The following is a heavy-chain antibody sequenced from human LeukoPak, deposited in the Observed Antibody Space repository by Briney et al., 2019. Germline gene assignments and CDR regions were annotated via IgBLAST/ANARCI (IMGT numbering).Heavy chain of an antibody. J-gene: IGHJ3*02. CDR3: ARWRPIDAFDI. CDR1: GFTLSDDY. V-gene: IGHV3-53*04. Sequence: GGSLRLSCAASGFTLSDDYMNWVRQAPGKGLEWVSLLSSTGNTSYADSVKGRFTISRHNSKNTLYLQVNSLRPEDTAMYYCARWRPIDAFDIWGQGTMVIVSS. CDR2: LSSTGNT. D-gene: IGHD3-3*01.